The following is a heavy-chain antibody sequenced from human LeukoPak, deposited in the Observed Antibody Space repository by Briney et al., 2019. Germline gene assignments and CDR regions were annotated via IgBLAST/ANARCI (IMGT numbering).Heavy chain of an antibody. Sequence: GASVKVSCKTSGGTFNTYGLSWVRQAPGQGLEWMGGIIPIFATANYAQKFQDRVTITADESTCTVHMELSSLRSEDTAVYYCARNSGDCSSSTCYRWFDPWGQGTLITVSS. J-gene: IGHJ5*02. CDR2: IIPIFATA. CDR1: GGTFNTYG. CDR3: ARNSGDCSSSTCYRWFDP. D-gene: IGHD2-2*01. V-gene: IGHV1-69*13.